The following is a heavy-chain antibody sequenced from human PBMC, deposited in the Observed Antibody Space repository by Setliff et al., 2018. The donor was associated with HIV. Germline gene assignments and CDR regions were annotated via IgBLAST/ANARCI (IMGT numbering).Heavy chain of an antibody. CDR3: ARALAGGSGWNYFDL. J-gene: IGHJ4*02. D-gene: IGHD6-19*01. CDR2: VYTTGSA. CDR1: GASFIRSRYY. Sequence: PSETLSLTCTVSGASFIRSRYYWSWIRQPAGKGLEWIGPVYTTGSASYNPSLESRVTILEALSKNQFSLNLDSVTAADTAVYFCARALAGGSGWNYFDLWGPGTLVTVSS. V-gene: IGHV4-61*02.